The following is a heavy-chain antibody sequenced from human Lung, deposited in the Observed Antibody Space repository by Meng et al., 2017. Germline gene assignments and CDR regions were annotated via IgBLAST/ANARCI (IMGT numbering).Heavy chain of an antibody. Sequence: EVELVVSGGGLVKPGGSLTLSCAASGFTFSDYSMNWVRQAPGKGLEWVSSISSGSSYIYYADSVKGRFTISRDNAKNSLYLHMNSLRVEDTGLYYCARDYGGNSGGYWGQGTLVTVSS. CDR2: ISSGSSYI. CDR1: GFTFSDYS. CDR3: ARDYGGNSGGY. D-gene: IGHD4-23*01. J-gene: IGHJ4*02. V-gene: IGHV3-21*03.